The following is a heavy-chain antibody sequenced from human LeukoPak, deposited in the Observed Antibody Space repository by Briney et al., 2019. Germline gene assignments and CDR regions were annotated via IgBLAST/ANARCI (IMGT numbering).Heavy chain of an antibody. CDR1: GFTFDDYG. Sequence: GGSLRLSCAASGFTFDDYGMSWVRQAPGKGLEWVSGINWNGGSTGYADSVKGRFTISRDNAKNSLYLQMNSLRAEDTALYHCVRESYGDYGYYFDYWGQGTLVTVSS. D-gene: IGHD4-17*01. CDR2: INWNGGST. J-gene: IGHJ4*02. CDR3: VRESYGDYGYYFDY. V-gene: IGHV3-20*01.